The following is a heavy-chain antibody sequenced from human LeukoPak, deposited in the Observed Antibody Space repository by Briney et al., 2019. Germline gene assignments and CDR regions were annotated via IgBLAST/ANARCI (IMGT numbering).Heavy chain of an antibody. CDR3: ARGPVDTAMATPGYYYMDV. CDR1: GGTFSSYA. D-gene: IGHD5-18*01. Sequence: ASVKVSCKASGGTFSSYAISWVRQAPGQGLEWMGGIIPIFGTANYAQKFQGRVTITTDESTSTAYMELSSLRSEDTAVYYCARGPVDTAMATPGYYYMDVWGKGTTVTVSS. CDR2: IIPIFGTA. V-gene: IGHV1-69*05. J-gene: IGHJ6*03.